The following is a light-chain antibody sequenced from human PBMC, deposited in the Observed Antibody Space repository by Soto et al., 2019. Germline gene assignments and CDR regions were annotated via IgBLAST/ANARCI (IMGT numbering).Light chain of an antibody. J-gene: IGKJ3*01. CDR2: GAS. CDR1: QSVSSN. V-gene: IGKV3-15*01. CDR3: QQYNNWPFT. Sequence: EIVXTXSPAXXXXXXGEXATLSCRASQSVSSNLAWYQQKPGQAPRLLIYGASTRATGIPARFSGSGSGTDFTLTISSLQSADFAVYYRQQYNNWPFTFGPGTKVDIK.